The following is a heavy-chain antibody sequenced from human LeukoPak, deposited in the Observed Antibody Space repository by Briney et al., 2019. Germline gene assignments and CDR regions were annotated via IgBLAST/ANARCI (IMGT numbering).Heavy chain of an antibody. V-gene: IGHV3-48*01. CDR3: ARDRAIFGVVISDY. Sequence: GGSLRLSCAAPGFTFSSYSMNWVRQAPGKGLEWVSYISSSSSTIYYADSVKGRFTISRDNAKNSLYLQMNSLRAEDTAVYYCARDRAIFGVVISDYWGQGTLVTVSS. CDR2: ISSSSSTI. CDR1: GFTFSSYS. D-gene: IGHD3-3*01. J-gene: IGHJ4*02.